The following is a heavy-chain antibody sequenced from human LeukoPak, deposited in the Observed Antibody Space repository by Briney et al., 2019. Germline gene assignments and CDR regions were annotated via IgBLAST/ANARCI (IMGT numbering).Heavy chain of an antibody. J-gene: IGHJ4*02. D-gene: IGHD6-6*01. CDR1: GFTFSSYG. CDR3: ARNLEYSSSGGFDY. Sequence: GGSLRLSCAASGFTFSSYGMHWVRQAPGKGLEWVAVIWYDGSNKYYADSVKGRFTISRDDSKNTLYLQMNSLRAEDTAVYYCARNLEYSSSGGFDYWGQGTLVTVSS. CDR2: IWYDGSNK. V-gene: IGHV3-33*01.